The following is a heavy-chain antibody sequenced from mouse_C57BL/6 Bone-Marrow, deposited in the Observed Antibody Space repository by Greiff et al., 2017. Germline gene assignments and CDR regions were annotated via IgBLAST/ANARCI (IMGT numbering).Heavy chain of an antibody. CDR3: ARGELYAMDY. Sequence: EVQRVESGGDLVKPGGSLKLSCAASGFTFSSYGMSWVRQTPDKRLEWVATISSGGSYTNYPDSVKGRFTISRDNAKNTLYLQMSSLKSEDTAMYYCARGELYAMDYWGQGTSVTVSS. CDR2: ISSGGSYT. J-gene: IGHJ4*01. D-gene: IGHD1-1*01. CDR1: GFTFSSYG. V-gene: IGHV5-6*01.